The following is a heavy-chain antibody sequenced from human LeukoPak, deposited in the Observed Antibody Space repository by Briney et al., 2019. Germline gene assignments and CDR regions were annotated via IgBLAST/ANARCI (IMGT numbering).Heavy chain of an antibody. Sequence: GASVKVSCKASGYTFTGYYMHWVRQAPGQGLEWMGWINPNSGGTNYAQKFQGWVTMTRDMSISTAYMELSRLRSDDTAVYYCARALTVTGSFDYWGQGTLVTVSS. CDR2: INPNSGGT. CDR3: ARALTVTGSFDY. J-gene: IGHJ4*02. D-gene: IGHD4-17*01. V-gene: IGHV1-2*04. CDR1: GYTFTGYY.